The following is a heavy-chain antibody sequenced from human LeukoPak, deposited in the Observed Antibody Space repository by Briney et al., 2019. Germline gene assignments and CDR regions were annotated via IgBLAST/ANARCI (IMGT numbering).Heavy chain of an antibody. J-gene: IGHJ3*02. CDR1: GFTFDTYG. CDR3: ARDPNGDYIGAFDM. D-gene: IGHD4-17*01. Sequence: PGGSLRLSCAASGFTFDTYGMHWVRQAPGKGPEWVSAIRGGGGSAFYADSVKGRFTISRDNSKYTLLLQMNSVRAEDTAVYYCARDPNGDYIGAFDMWGPGTMVTVSS. V-gene: IGHV3-23*01. CDR2: IRGGGGSA.